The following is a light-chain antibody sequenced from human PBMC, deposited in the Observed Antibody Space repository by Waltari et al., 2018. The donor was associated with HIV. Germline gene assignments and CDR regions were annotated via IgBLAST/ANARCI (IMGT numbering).Light chain of an antibody. CDR2: AAS. J-gene: IGKJ1*01. CDR3: QQSFSNPRT. V-gene: IGKV1-39*01. CDR1: QSVNSY. Sequence: DIQMTQSPSSLSASVGERVTITCRTSQSVNSYLNWYQQKPGQAPKLLIYAASSLQSGVPSRFSGSGSGTDFTLTISSLQPEDFATYYCQQSFSNPRTFGQGTRVEMK.